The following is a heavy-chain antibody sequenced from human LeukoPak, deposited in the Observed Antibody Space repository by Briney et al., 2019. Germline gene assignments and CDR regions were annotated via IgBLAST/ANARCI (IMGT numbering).Heavy chain of an antibody. V-gene: IGHV3-7*01. CDR2: IKQDGSEK. CDR1: GFTLGDYW. J-gene: IGHJ4*02. Sequence: PGGSLRLSCVASGFTLGDYWMSWVRQTPGKGLEWVANIKQDGSEKNYVGSVKGRFNIFRDNVKNGLYLQMNSLRVGDTGTYYCERGAYYAAYWGQGTLVTVSS. CDR3: ERGAYYAAY. D-gene: IGHD2/OR15-2a*01.